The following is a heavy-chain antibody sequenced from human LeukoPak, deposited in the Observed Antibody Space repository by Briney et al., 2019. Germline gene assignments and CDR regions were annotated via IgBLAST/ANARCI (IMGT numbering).Heavy chain of an antibody. V-gene: IGHV3-43D*03. CDR1: AFTLDDYA. CDR3: AKDMAAYYYASGNIDY. D-gene: IGHD3-10*01. J-gene: IGHJ4*02. Sequence: AGGSVRLSCAASAFTLDDYATESARLDGGKWMEWLSLISWDGGGTYHADTVKGRFTTSRDNSKNSLYLQMNSLRAEDTALYYCAKDMAAYYYASGNIDYWGQGTLVTVSS. CDR2: ISWDGGGT.